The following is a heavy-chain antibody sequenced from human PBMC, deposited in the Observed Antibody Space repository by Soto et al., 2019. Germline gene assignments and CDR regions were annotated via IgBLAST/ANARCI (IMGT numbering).Heavy chain of an antibody. CDR1: GCSLSTSGVA. D-gene: IGHD3-22*01. Sequence: QITLKESGPTLVKPTQTLTLTCTFSGCSLSTSGVAVGWIRQPPVKALEWIALISWDADKRYSPSLKSRLTITKDTAKIQVVLTSTNMYPVATATFYCAHRPRTYYYDSSGWGFDSWGQGTLVSVSA. CDR3: AHRPRTYYYDSSGWGFDS. J-gene: IGHJ4*02. V-gene: IGHV2-5*02. CDR2: ISWDADK.